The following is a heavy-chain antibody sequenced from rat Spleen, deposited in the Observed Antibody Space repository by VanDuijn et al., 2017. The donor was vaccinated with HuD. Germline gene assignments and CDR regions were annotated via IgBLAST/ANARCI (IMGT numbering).Heavy chain of an antibody. J-gene: IGHJ2*01. CDR1: GFNFNDHW. D-gene: IGHD1-11*01. CDR3: VRGPNYGVHTDYFDY. Sequence: EVKLVESGGGLVQPGRSLKLSCAVSGFNFNDHWMGWVRQAPGKGLEWIGEINKDSSTVKYTPSLKDKFTISRDNAQNTLFLQMDKLGSEDTAIYYCVRGPNYGVHTDYFDYWGQGVMVTVSS. CDR2: INKDSSTV. V-gene: IGHV4-2*01.